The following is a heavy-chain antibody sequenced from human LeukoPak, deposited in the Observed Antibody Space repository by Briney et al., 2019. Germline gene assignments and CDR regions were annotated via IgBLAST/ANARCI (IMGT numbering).Heavy chain of an antibody. D-gene: IGHD1-1*01. CDR3: ALGWNDPSRYYYYMDV. Sequence: GGSLRLSCAASGFTVSSNYMSWVRQAPGKGLEWVSPIYRDGNTYYADSVKGRFTISRDNSKNTLCLQMNSLRPEDTAVYYCALGWNDPSRYYYYMDVWGKGTTVTVSS. J-gene: IGHJ6*03. CDR2: IYRDGNT. CDR1: GFTVSSNY. V-gene: IGHV3-53*01.